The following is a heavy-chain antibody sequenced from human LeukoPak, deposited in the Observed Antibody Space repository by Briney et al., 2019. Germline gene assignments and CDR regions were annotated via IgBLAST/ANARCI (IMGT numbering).Heavy chain of an antibody. Sequence: AAVKVSCKASGYTFTSYYMHWVRLAPGQGLEWMGIIKPSGGSTSYAQKFQGRVTMTRDTSTSTVYMELSSLRSEDTAVYYCARGPRPFDDCGGDCPPLDYGGQGTLVTVSS. CDR3: ARGPRPFDDCGGDCPPLDY. CDR2: IKPSGGST. CDR1: GYTFTSYY. J-gene: IGHJ4*02. V-gene: IGHV1-46*01. D-gene: IGHD2-21*01.